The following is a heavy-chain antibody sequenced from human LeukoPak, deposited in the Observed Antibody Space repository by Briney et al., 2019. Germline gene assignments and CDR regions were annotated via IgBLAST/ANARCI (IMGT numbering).Heavy chain of an antibody. V-gene: IGHV4-61*02. J-gene: IGHJ4*02. CDR1: GWSITSGTYY. D-gene: IGHD3-10*01. CDR3: ARLRYYYGSGSLGD. Sequence: SETLSLTCTVSGWSITSGTYYWSWIRQPAGKGLEWLGRIYTGGHTNYNPSLTSRVTISVDTSKNQFSLKLSSVTAADTAVYYCARLRYYYGSGSLGDWGQGTLVTVSS. CDR2: IYTGGHT.